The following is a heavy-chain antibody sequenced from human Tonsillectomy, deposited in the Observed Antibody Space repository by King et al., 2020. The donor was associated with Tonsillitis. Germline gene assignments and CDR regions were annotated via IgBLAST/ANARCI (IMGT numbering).Heavy chain of an antibody. D-gene: IGHD2-21*01. V-gene: IGHV3-43*01. Sequence: VQLVESGGVVVQPGGSLRLSCAASGFTFDDYTMHWVRQAPGKGLEWVSLITRDGGSTYYADSVRGRFTISRDNSKNSLYLQMNSLRTEDTALYSCATDELQYFVHWGQGTLVTVS. CDR3: ATDELQYFVH. CDR1: GFTFDDYT. CDR2: ITRDGGST. J-gene: IGHJ4*02.